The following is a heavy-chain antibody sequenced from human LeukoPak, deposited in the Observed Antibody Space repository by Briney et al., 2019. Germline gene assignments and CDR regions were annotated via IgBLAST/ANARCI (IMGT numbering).Heavy chain of an antibody. CDR1: GFTFSDYW. CDR2: IKHDGSDK. CDR3: ARLYCGGGTCYSYHMDV. D-gene: IGHD2-15*01. V-gene: IGHV3-7*01. J-gene: IGHJ6*03. Sequence: GGSLRLSCAAPGFTFSDYWMIWVRQAPGKGLEWVADIKHDGSDKYFVDSVKGRFTISRDNAKNSLPLQLNSLRAEDTAVYYCARLYCGGGTCYSYHMDVWGKGTTVTVSS.